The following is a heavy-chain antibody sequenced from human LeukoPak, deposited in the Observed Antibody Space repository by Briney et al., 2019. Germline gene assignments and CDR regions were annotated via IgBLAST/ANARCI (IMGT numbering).Heavy chain of an antibody. J-gene: IGHJ6*03. Sequence: RASVKVSCKASGYTFTSYDINWVRQATGQGLEWMGWMNPNSGNTGYAQKFQGRVTITRNTSISTAYMELSSLRSEDTAVYYCARGFFGVVTYYYYYMDVWGKGTTVTVSS. V-gene: IGHV1-8*03. CDR1: GYTFTSYD. D-gene: IGHD3-3*01. CDR3: ARGFFGVVTYYYYYMDV. CDR2: MNPNSGNT.